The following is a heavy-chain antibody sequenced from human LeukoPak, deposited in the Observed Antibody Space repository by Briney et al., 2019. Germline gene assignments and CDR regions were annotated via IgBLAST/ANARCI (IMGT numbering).Heavy chain of an antibody. D-gene: IGHD3-10*01. V-gene: IGHV1-3*01. CDR3: ARVVTMVRGGLGY. Sequence: ASVKVSRKASGYTFTSYAMHWVRQPPGQRLEWMGWINAGNGNTKYSQKFQGRVTITRDTSASTAYMELSSLRSEDTAVYYCARVVTMVRGGLGYWGQGTLVTVSS. J-gene: IGHJ4*02. CDR1: GYTFTSYA. CDR2: INAGNGNT.